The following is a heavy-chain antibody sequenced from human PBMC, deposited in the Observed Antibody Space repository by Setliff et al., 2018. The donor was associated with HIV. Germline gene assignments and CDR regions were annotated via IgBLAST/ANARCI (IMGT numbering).Heavy chain of an antibody. CDR1: GVSTSSGGYY. Sequence: LSLTCIVSGVSTSSGGYYWSWVRQHPGKGLEWIGYIYYSGSAYYNPSLQNRIDISVDASTNQFSLKLTSVTAADTAVYYCAMAVADRGVYYLDYWGQGTLVTVTS. J-gene: IGHJ4*01. D-gene: IGHD6-19*01. CDR3: AMAVADRGVYYLDY. V-gene: IGHV4-31*03. CDR2: IYYSGSA.